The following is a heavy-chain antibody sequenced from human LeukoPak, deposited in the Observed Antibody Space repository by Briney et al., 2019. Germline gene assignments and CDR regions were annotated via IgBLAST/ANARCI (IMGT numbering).Heavy chain of an antibody. J-gene: IGHJ6*02. CDR2: ISAYNGNT. CDR3: AREGRPYYYYGMDV. CDR1: GGTFSSYA. V-gene: IGHV1-18*01. Sequence: ASVKVSCKASGGTFSSYAISWVRQAPGQGLEWMGWISAYNGNTNYAQKLQGRVTMTTDTSTSTAYMELRSLRSDDTAVYYCAREGRPYYYYGMDVWGQGTTVTVSS.